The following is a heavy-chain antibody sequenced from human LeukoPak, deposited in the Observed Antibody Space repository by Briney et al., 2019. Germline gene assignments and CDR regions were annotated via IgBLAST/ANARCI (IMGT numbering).Heavy chain of an antibody. Sequence: GGSLRLSCAASGFTFSNVWLMWVRQAPGKGLEWVGRIKSNSNGGTTDYAAPVKGRFTISRDDSKSTLYLQMDSLKTEDTAMYYCTSTLGYWGQGTLVIVSP. CDR2: IKSNSNGGTT. CDR3: TSTLGY. V-gene: IGHV3-15*01. CDR1: GFTFSNVW. D-gene: IGHD2-15*01. J-gene: IGHJ4*02.